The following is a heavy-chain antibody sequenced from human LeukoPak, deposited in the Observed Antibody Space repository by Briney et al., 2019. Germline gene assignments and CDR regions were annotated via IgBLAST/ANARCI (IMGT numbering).Heavy chain of an antibody. CDR1: GYTFTGYY. CDR3: AREVERITMVRGPNWEFDP. J-gene: IGHJ5*02. V-gene: IGHV1-2*02. CDR2: INPNSGGT. D-gene: IGHD3-10*01. Sequence: GASVNVSCNASGYTFTGYYMHWVRQPPGQGIEWMGWINPNSGGTNYAQKFQGRVTMTTDTSISTAYRELSRLRSDDTAVYYCAREVERITMVRGPNWEFDPWGQGTLVTVSS.